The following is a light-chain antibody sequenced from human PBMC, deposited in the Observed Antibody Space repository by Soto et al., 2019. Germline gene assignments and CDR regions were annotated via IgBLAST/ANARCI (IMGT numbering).Light chain of an antibody. Sequence: IVLTQSPVTLSLSPGERATLSCRASQSISNYLAWYQQKPSQAPRLLIYDASNRATGIPARFSGSGSGTDFTRTISSLEPEDFAVYYCQQSTNWPPYTFGQGTKLEIK. CDR3: QQSTNWPPYT. V-gene: IGKV3-11*01. J-gene: IGKJ2*01. CDR2: DAS. CDR1: QSISNY.